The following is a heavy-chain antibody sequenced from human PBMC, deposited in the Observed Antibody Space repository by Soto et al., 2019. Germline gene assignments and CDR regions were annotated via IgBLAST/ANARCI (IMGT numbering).Heavy chain of an antibody. J-gene: IGHJ4*02. Sequence: SQTLSLTCAISGDSVSSNSAAWNWIRQSPSRGLEWLGRTYYRSKWYNDYAVSVKSRITINPDTSKNQFSLQLNSVTPEDTAVYYCARDGYYYGSGSYYTSRGAFDYWGQGTLVT. V-gene: IGHV6-1*01. CDR1: GDSVSSNSAA. CDR2: TYYRSKWYN. D-gene: IGHD3-10*01. CDR3: ARDGYYYGSGSYYTSRGAFDY.